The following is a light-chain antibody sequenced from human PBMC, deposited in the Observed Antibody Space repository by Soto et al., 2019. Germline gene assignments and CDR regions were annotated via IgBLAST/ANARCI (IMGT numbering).Light chain of an antibody. CDR3: QQYGRSPQVT. V-gene: IGKV3-20*01. CDR2: GAS. Sequence: EIVLTQSPGTLSLSPGERATLSCRASQSVSSSYLAWYQQKPGQAPRLLIYGASSRATGIPDRFSGSGSGTDFTLTISRLEPEDFAVYYCQQYGRSPQVTFGQGTQLEI. J-gene: IGKJ2*01. CDR1: QSVSSSY.